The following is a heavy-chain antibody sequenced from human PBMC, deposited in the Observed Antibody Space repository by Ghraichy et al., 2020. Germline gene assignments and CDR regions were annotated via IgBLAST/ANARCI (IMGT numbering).Heavy chain of an antibody. CDR1: GFTFSSYG. D-gene: IGHD3-22*01. CDR3: AKANVYYYDSSGYELFDY. J-gene: IGHJ4*02. CDR2: ISYDGSNK. Sequence: GESLNISCAASGFTFSSYGMHWVRQAPGKGLEWVAVISYDGSNKYYADSVKGRFTISRDNSKNTLYLQMNSLRAEDTAVYYCAKANVYYYDSSGYELFDYWGQGTLVTVSS. V-gene: IGHV3-30*18.